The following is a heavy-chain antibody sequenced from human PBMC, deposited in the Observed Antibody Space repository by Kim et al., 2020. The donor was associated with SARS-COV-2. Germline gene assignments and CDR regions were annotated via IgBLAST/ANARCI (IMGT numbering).Heavy chain of an antibody. Sequence: KGRFHISRDNAKNSLYLQMNSLRAGDTALYYCAKDNSSSPHYYYYYGMDVWGQGTTVTVSS. CDR3: AKDNSSSPHYYYYYGMDV. J-gene: IGHJ6*02. V-gene: IGHV3-9*01. D-gene: IGHD6-6*01.